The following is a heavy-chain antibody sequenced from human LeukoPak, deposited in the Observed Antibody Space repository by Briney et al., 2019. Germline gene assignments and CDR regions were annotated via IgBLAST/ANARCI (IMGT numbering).Heavy chain of an antibody. CDR3: ARGGGYFDWLLSLDY. CDR1: GGSISSYY. J-gene: IGHJ4*02. V-gene: IGHV4-59*01. Sequence: PSETLSLTCTVSGGSISSYYWSWIRQPPGKGLEWIGYIYYSGSTNYNPSLKSRVTISVDTSKNQFSLKLSSVTAADTAVYYCARGGGYFDWLLSLDYWGQGTLVTVSS. D-gene: IGHD3-9*01. CDR2: IYYSGST.